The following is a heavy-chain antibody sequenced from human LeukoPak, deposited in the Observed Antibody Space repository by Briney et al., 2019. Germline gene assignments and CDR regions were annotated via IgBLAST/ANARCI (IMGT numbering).Heavy chain of an antibody. V-gene: IGHV3-23*01. D-gene: IGHD3-10*01. Sequence: GGSLRLSCAASGFTFSNYVMSCVRQAPGKGREWVSGISGSGSTTYYADSVKGRFTISRDNSKNTLYLQMNSLRAEDTAVYYCVRDRGWYHFDLWGQGTLVTVSS. CDR3: VRDRGWYHFDL. CDR2: ISGSGSTT. J-gene: IGHJ4*02. CDR1: GFTFSNYV.